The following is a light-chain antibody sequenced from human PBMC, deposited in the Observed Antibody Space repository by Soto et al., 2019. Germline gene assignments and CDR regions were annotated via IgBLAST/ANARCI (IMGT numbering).Light chain of an antibody. CDR2: GNS. J-gene: IGLJ2*01. CDR1: SSNIGAGYD. V-gene: IGLV1-40*01. Sequence: QSVLTQSPSVSGAPGQRVTISCTGSSSNIGAGYDVHWYQQLPGTAPKLLIYGNSNRPSGVPDRFPGSKSGTSASLAITGLQAEDEADYYCQSYDSSVVFGGGTKLTVL. CDR3: QSYDSSVV.